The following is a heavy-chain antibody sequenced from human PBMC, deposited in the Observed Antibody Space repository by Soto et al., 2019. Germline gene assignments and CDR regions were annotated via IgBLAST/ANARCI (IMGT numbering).Heavy chain of an antibody. D-gene: IGHD4-17*01. CDR1: GGSFSGYY. V-gene: IGHV4-34*01. CDR2: VNHSGST. J-gene: IGHJ4*02. CDR3: ARSYGDVDY. Sequence: KPSETLSLTCAVYGGSFSGYYWSWIRQPPGKGLEWIGEVNHSGSTNYNPSLKSRVTISVDTSKNQFSLKLSSVTAADTAVYYCARSYGDVDYWGQGTLVTVSS.